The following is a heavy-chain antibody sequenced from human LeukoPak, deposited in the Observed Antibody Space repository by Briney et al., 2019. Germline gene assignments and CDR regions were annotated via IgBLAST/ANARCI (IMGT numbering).Heavy chain of an antibody. Sequence: GGSLRLSCVVSGFTFSSYWMSWVRQAPGKGLEWVANIKQDGSEKYYVDSVKGRFTMSRDNAKNSLYLQMNSLRAEDTAVYYCARVQWELRGVGSYFEYWGQGALVTVPS. D-gene: IGHD1-26*01. CDR2: IKQDGSEK. CDR3: ARVQWELRGVGSYFEY. V-gene: IGHV3-7*01. CDR1: GFTFSSYW. J-gene: IGHJ4*02.